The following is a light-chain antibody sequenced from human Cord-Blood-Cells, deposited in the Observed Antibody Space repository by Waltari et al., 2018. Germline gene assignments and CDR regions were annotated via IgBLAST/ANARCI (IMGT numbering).Light chain of an antibody. CDR2: KAS. V-gene: IGKV1-5*03. Sequence: DIQMTQSPSTLSASVGDRVTITCRASQSISSWLAWYQQKPGKAPKLLIYKASSLGSGVPSRFSGSGSGTEFTLTISSLQPDDFATYYCQQYNSYPKYTFGQGTKLEIK. CDR3: QQYNSYPKYT. J-gene: IGKJ2*01. CDR1: QSISSW.